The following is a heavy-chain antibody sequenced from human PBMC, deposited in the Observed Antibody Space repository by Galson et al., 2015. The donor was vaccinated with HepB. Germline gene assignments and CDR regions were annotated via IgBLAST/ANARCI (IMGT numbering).Heavy chain of an antibody. J-gene: IGHJ4*02. CDR3: TRYCEAYCSGHSCYLYYFDY. Sequence: SLRLSCAASGFTFSTYAMHWVRQAPGKGLEWVAVISYDESNKYYADSVKCRFTISRDNSKNTLSLQMNSLRTEDTAVYYCTRYCEAYCSGHSCYLYYFDYWGQVALLTVSS. CDR2: ISYDESNK. V-gene: IGHV3-30-3*01. CDR1: GFTFSTYA. D-gene: IGHD2-15*01.